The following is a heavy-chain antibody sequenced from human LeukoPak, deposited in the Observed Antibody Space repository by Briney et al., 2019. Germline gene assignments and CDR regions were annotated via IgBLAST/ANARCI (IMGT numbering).Heavy chain of an antibody. V-gene: IGHV3-30-3*01. D-gene: IGHD3-9*01. Sequence: GGSLRLSCAASGFTFSSYAMHWVRQAPGKGLEWVAVISYDGSNKYYADSVKGRFTISRDNSKNTLYLQMNSLRAEDTAVYYCARGLTLTKGSYWGQGTLVTVSS. CDR1: GFTFSSYA. CDR2: ISYDGSNK. J-gene: IGHJ4*02. CDR3: ARGLTLTKGSY.